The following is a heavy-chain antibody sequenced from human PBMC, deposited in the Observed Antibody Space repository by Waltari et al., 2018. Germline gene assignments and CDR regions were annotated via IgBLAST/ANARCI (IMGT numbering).Heavy chain of an antibody. CDR3: AREESGQLVPRPFDS. CDR2: INHSGSS. J-gene: IGHJ4*02. Sequence: QGQLQESGPGLVKPSETMSLTCAVSGYSISSGYYWGWIRQPPGKGLEWIGSINHSGSSSYIPYLKMRVTLSVDTSKNQFSLKLSSVTAADKAVYYCAREESGQLVPRPFDSWGQGTLVNVSS. CDR1: GYSISSGYY. V-gene: IGHV4-38-2*02. D-gene: IGHD6-6*01.